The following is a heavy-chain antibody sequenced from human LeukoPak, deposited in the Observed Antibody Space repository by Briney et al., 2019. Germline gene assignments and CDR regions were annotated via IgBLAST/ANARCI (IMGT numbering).Heavy chain of an antibody. CDR3: ARVKWDIVVVPAASFDY. CDR1: GGSISSGGYY. D-gene: IGHD2-2*01. CDR2: IYHSGST. V-gene: IGHV4-30-2*01. J-gene: IGHJ4*02. Sequence: SSQTLSLTCTVSGGSISSGGYYWSWIRQPPGKGLEWIGYIYHSGSTYYNPSLKSRVTISVDRSKNQFSLKLSSVTAADTAVYYCARVKWDIVVVPAASFDYWGQGTLVTVSS.